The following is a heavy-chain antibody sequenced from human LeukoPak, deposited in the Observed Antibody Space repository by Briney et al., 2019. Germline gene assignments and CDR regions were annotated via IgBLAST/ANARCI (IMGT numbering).Heavy chain of an antibody. V-gene: IGHV5-51*01. CDR2: IYPGDSDT. CDR3: AGSYDSSGYYFDY. CDR1: GYTFSNYW. D-gene: IGHD3-22*01. J-gene: IGHJ4*02. Sequence: GESLKISCKASGYTFSNYWIGWVRQMPGKGLEWMGIIYPGDSDTRYSPSFQGQVTISADKSISTAYLQWSSLKASDTAMYYCAGSYDSSGYYFDYWGQGTLVTVSS.